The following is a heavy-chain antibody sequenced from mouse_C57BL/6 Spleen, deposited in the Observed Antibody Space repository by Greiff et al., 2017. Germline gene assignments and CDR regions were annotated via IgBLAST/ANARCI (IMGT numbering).Heavy chain of an antibody. CDR1: GFTFSSYG. Sequence: EVQVVESGGDLVKPGGSLKLSCAASGFTFSSYGMSWVRQPPDKRLEWVATISSGGSSTYYPDSVKGRFTISRDTAKNTLYLQMSSLKYEDTAMYYCAIQFITTVVAPYAMYDWGQGTSVTVSS. J-gene: IGHJ4*01. CDR2: ISSGGSST. V-gene: IGHV5-6*01. CDR3: AIQFITTVVAPYAMYD. D-gene: IGHD1-1*01.